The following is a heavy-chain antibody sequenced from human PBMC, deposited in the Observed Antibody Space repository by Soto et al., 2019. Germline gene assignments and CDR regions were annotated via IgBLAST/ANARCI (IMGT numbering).Heavy chain of an antibody. CDR2: ISSDGGDK. V-gene: IGHV3-30*18. CDR1: GFTFSNFG. D-gene: IGHD2-15*01. CDR3: VKGSDVARQELDR. J-gene: IGHJ5*02. Sequence: QVQLVESGGGVVQPGRSPRLSCAASGFTFSNFGIHWVRQAPGKGLEWVAAISSDGGDKYYSHSVKDRFTVSRDNSRNTLFLQTNSLRVEDTAVYYCVKGSDVARQELDRWGQGILVTVSS.